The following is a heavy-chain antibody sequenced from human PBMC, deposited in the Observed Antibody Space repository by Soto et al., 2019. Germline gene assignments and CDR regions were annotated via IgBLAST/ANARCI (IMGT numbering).Heavy chain of an antibody. Sequence: GGSLRLSCAASGFSFNSYEMNWVRQAPGKGLGWVSYITSDSTTYYADSVKGRFTVSRDNARNSLYLQMNSLRAEDTAVYYCARLGYYHDRGAFDLWAQGTMVTVSS. V-gene: IGHV3-48*03. J-gene: IGHJ3*01. CDR2: ITSDSTT. CDR1: GFSFNSYE. CDR3: ARLGYYHDRGAFDL. D-gene: IGHD3-3*01.